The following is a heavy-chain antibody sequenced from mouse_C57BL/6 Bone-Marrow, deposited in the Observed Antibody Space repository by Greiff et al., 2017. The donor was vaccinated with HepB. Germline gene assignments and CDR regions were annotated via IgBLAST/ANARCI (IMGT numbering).Heavy chain of an antibody. J-gene: IGHJ3*01. CDR3: ARLASLLSWFAY. D-gene: IGHD1-1*01. CDR1: GYTFTSYW. V-gene: IGHV1-50*01. CDR2: IDPSDSYI. Sequence: QVQLQQPGAEFVKPWASVKLSCKASGYTFTSYWMQWVKQRPGQGLEWIGEIDPSDSYINYNQKFKGKATLTVDTSSSTAYLQLSSLTSEDSAVYYCARLASLLSWFAYWGQGTLVTVSA.